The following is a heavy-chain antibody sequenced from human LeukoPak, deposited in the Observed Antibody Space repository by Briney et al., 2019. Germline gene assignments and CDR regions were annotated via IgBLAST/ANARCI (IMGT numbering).Heavy chain of an antibody. CDR3: ARGDSGHFDY. J-gene: IGHJ4*02. D-gene: IGHD6-19*01. Sequence: KPGGSLRLYCAASGFTFSSYGMNWVRQTPGKGLEWVSYISTSGTYIHYADSVKGRFSISRDIAKNSLYLQIYSLRAEDTAVYYCARGDSGHFDYWGQGTLVTVSS. CDR1: GFTFSSYG. CDR2: ISTSGTYI. V-gene: IGHV3-21*01.